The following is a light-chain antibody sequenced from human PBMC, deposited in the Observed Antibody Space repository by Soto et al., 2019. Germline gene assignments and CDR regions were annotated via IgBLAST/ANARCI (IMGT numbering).Light chain of an antibody. CDR3: QQYNNWPRT. CDR2: GAS. V-gene: IGKV3-15*01. J-gene: IGKJ1*01. CDR1: QSVSSN. Sequence: EVVLTQSPGTLSLSPLERATLSCMASQSVSSNLAWYQQKPGQAPWLLIYGASTRATDIPARFSGSGSGTEFTLTISSLQSEDFAVYYCQQYNNWPRTFGQGTKVDIK.